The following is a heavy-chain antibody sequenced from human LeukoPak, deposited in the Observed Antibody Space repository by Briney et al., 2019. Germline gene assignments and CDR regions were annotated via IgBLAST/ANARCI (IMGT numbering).Heavy chain of an antibody. CDR1: GGSISSGGYY. Sequence: PSETLSLTCTVSGGSISSGGYYWSWIRQHPGKGLEWIGYIYYSGSTYYNPSLKSRVTISVDTSKNQFSLKLSSVTAADTAVYCCARVSGDSYLDFYYWGQGTLVTVSS. J-gene: IGHJ4*02. CDR3: ARVSGDSYLDFYY. CDR2: IYYSGST. D-gene: IGHD2-21*02. V-gene: IGHV4-31*03.